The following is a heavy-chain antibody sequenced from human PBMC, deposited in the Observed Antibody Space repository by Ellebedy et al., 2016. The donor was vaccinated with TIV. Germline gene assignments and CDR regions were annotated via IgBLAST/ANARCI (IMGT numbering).Heavy chain of an antibody. Sequence: GESLKISXAASGFTFSSYSMNWVRQAPGKGLEWVSSISSSSSYIYYADSVKGRFTISKDNAKNTLYLQMNSLRAEDTAVYYCAKLVWAAAGRDPFDYWGQGTLVTVSS. J-gene: IGHJ4*02. CDR3: AKLVWAAAGRDPFDY. V-gene: IGHV3-21*01. CDR1: GFTFSSYS. CDR2: ISSSSSYI. D-gene: IGHD6-13*01.